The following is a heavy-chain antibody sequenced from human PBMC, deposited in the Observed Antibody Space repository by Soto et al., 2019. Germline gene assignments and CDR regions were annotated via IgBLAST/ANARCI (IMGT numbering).Heavy chain of an antibody. CDR2: IYYSGST. CDR3: AREGIAVAERGWFDP. Sequence: SETLSLTCTVSGGSISSYYWSWIRQPPGKGPEWIGYIYYSGSTNYNPSLKSRVTISVDTSKNQFSLKLSSVTAADTAVYYCAREGIAVAERGWFDPWGQGTLVTVSS. D-gene: IGHD6-19*01. V-gene: IGHV4-59*01. CDR1: GGSISSYY. J-gene: IGHJ5*02.